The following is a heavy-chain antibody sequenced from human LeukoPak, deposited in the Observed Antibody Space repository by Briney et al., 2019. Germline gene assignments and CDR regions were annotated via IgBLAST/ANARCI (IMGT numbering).Heavy chain of an antibody. D-gene: IGHD3-3*01. CDR1: GDSISSYY. CDR2: VYYSGST. Sequence: SETLSLTCTVSGDSISSYYWSWLRQPPGKRLEWIGYVYYSGSTNYNPSLKSRVTISADTSKNQFSLRLSSVTAADTAVYYCARGLNNRKSGRRFDVFEIWGQGTMVTVSS. V-gene: IGHV4-59*01. J-gene: IGHJ3*02. CDR3: ARGLNNRKSGRRFDVFEI.